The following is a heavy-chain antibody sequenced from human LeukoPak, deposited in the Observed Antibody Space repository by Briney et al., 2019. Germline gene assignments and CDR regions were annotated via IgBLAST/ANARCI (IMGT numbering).Heavy chain of an antibody. Sequence: GGSLRLSCAASGFTFSSYSMNWVRQAPGKGLEWVSSISSSSSYIYYADSVKGRFTISRDSAKNSLYLQMNSLRAEDTALYYCARDWTTVVTDHLDYWGQGTLVTVSS. D-gene: IGHD4-23*01. CDR1: GFTFSSYS. CDR3: ARDWTTVVTDHLDY. J-gene: IGHJ4*02. V-gene: IGHV3-21*04. CDR2: ISSSSSYI.